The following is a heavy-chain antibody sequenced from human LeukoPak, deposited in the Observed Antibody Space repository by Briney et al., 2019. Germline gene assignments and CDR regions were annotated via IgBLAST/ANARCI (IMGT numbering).Heavy chain of an antibody. J-gene: IGHJ4*02. V-gene: IGHV3-7*01. D-gene: IGHD5-18*01. CDR2: INQDGSDK. CDR3: ARDGGYSYGSDY. Sequence: PGGSPRLSCAASGFTFSSYWMSWVRQAPGKGLAWVANINQDGSDKYYVDSVKGRFTISRDNAKNSLYLQMNSLRAEDTAVYYCARDGGYSYGSDYWGQGTLVTVSS. CDR1: GFTFSSYW.